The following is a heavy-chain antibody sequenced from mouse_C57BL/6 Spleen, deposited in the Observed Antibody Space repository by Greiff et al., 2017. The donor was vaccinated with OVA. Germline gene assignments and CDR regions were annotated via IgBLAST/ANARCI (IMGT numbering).Heavy chain of an antibody. CDR3: ARDYSNYLYYFDY. CDR1: GFTFSDYG. Sequence: EVKLMESGGGLVKPGGSLKLSCAASGFTFSDYGMHWVRQAPEKGLEWVAYISSGSSTIYYADTVKGRFTISRDNAKNTLFLQMTSLRSEDTAMYYCARDYSNYLYYFDYWGQGTTLTVSS. CDR2: ISSGSSTI. D-gene: IGHD2-5*01. J-gene: IGHJ2*01. V-gene: IGHV5-17*01.